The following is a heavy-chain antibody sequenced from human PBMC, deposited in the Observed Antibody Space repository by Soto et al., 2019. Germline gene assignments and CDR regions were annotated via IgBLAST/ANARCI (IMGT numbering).Heavy chain of an antibody. V-gene: IGHV3-48*01. CDR1: GFTFSSYS. D-gene: IGHD6-13*01. CDR3: ARHPERIAEIGWFDP. Sequence: EVQLVESGGGLVQPGGSLRLSCAASGFTFSSYSMNWVRQAPGQGLEWVSYISSSSSTIYYADSVKGRFTLSRDNAKTSLYLKMNSLRAEDPSVYYCARHPERIAEIGWFDPWGQGTLVTVSS. J-gene: IGHJ5*02. CDR2: ISSSSSTI.